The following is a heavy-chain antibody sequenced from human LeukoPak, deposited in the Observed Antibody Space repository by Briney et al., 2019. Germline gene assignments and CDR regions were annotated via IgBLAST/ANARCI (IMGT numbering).Heavy chain of an antibody. CDR3: ARDPHSSGWYHFDY. J-gene: IGHJ4*02. CDR2: ISSSSSYI. CDR1: GFTFSSYS. V-gene: IGHV3-21*01. D-gene: IGHD6-19*01. Sequence: GGSLRLSCAASGFTFSSYSMNWVRQAPGKGLEWVSSISSSSSYIYYADSVKGRFTISRDNAKNSLYLQMNSLRAEDTAVYYRARDPHSSGWYHFDYWGQGTLVTVSS.